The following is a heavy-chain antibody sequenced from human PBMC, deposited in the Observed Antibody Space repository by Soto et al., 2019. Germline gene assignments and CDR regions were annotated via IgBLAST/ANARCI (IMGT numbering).Heavy chain of an antibody. CDR3: ARAGQYYDASGYAN. CDR2: ISAYNGNT. J-gene: IGHJ4*02. CDR1: GYSFATSG. Sequence: QVKLVQSGTEVKKPGASIKVSCKASGYSFATSGMSWVRQAPGQGLEWMGWISAYNGNTNYDQNLQDRVTMTTDTSTNTASLEVRNLRSDDTAVYYCARAGQYYDASGYANWGQGTLVTVSS. D-gene: IGHD3-22*01. V-gene: IGHV1-18*01.